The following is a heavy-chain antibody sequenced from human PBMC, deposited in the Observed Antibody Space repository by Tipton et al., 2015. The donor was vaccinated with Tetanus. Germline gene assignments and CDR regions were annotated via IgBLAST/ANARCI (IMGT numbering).Heavy chain of an antibody. CDR2: IYPGDSAA. J-gene: IGHJ5*02. CDR3: ARLPKHYSASGST. CDR1: GDTSRSYW. D-gene: IGHD3-10*01. Sequence: QLVQSGPEVKKPGESLKISCKASGDTSRSYWISWVRQMPGKGLEWMGIIYPGDSAATYSPSFQGQVTISADKSISTAYLQWTSLKPSDTAIYFCARLPKHYSASGSTWGQGTLVTVSS. V-gene: IGHV5-51*01.